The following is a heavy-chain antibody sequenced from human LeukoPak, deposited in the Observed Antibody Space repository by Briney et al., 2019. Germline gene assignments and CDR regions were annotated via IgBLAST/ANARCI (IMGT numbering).Heavy chain of an antibody. J-gene: IGHJ5*02. CDR2: IKTKTDGGTK. V-gene: IGHV3-15*01. CDR3: TTDSALS. D-gene: IGHD2/OR15-2a*01. Sequence: TGGSLRLSCAASGFTFSNAWMSWVRQAPGKGLEWVGRIKTKTDGGTKDYAAAVKGRFTISRDDSKNTVYLQMNTVKTEDTAVYYCTTDSALSWGQGTLVTVSS. CDR1: GFTFSNAW.